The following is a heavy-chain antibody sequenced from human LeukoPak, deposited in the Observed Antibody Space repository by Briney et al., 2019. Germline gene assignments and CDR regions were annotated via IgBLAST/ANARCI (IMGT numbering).Heavy chain of an antibody. D-gene: IGHD2-15*01. CDR2: IWYDGSNK. J-gene: IGHJ5*02. V-gene: IGHV3-33*06. CDR3: AKCSKGGYSGWFDP. Sequence: GGSLRLSCAASGFTFSSYGMHWVRQAPGKGLEWVAVIWYDGSNKYYADSVKGRFTISRDNSKNTLYLQMNSLRAEDTAVYYCAKCSKGGYSGWFDPWGQGTLVTVSS. CDR1: GFTFSSYG.